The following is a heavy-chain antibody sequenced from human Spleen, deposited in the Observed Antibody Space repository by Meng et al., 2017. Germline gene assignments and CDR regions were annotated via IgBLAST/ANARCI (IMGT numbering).Heavy chain of an antibody. CDR2: ISGNGGST. J-gene: IGHJ4*02. CDR3: ARARTRINMILGYPYGVRPPHVDY. D-gene: IGHD3-22*01. Sequence: GESLKISCAASGFTLRNYALSWVRQAPKKGPEWVSAISGNGGSTFYADSVKGRFTISRDNSKNTLDLQMNSLRAEDTAVYYWARARTRINMILGYPYGVRPPHVDYWGQGTLVTVSS. CDR1: GFTLRNYA. V-gene: IGHV3-23*01.